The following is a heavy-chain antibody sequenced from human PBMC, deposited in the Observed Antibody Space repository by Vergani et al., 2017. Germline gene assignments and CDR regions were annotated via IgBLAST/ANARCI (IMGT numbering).Heavy chain of an antibody. CDR1: GFTFSSYA. D-gene: IGHD5-18*01. Sequence: VQLVESGGGVVQPGRSLRLSCAASGFTFSSYAMNWVRQAPGKGLEWVSAISGSGGSTYYADSDSVKGRFTISRDNSKNTLYLQMNSLRAEDTAVYYCATGRGGYSLTQFDYWGQGTLVTVSS. CDR2: ISGSGGST. J-gene: IGHJ4*02. CDR3: ATGRGGYSLTQFDY. V-gene: IGHV3-23*04.